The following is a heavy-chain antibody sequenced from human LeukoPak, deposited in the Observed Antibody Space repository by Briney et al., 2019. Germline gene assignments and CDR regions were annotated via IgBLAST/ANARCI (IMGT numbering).Heavy chain of an antibody. D-gene: IGHD4-17*01. CDR1: GFTFSSYP. Sequence: GGSLRLSCAASGFTFSSYPMHWVRQAPGKGLEWVAIISYDGSNKYYADSVKGRFTISRDNSKNTLYLQMNSLRAEDTAVYYCARVRTTVTTGNYGMDVWGQGTTVTVSS. J-gene: IGHJ6*02. V-gene: IGHV3-30-3*01. CDR2: ISYDGSNK. CDR3: ARVRTTVTTGNYGMDV.